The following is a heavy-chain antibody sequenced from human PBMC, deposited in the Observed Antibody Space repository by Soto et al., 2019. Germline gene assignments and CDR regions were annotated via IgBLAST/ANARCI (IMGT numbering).Heavy chain of an antibody. CDR3: LSDVFGGSHC. D-gene: IGHD3-10*01. Sequence: GESLRLSCAASGFPFISYWMHWVRQVPGKGLVWVSRISYDGTSLTYADSVRGRFTVSRDNAKKMLYLQMNSLRVDDTAVYYRLSDVFGGSHCWGQGTVVTLPS. V-gene: IGHV3-74*03. CDR1: GFPFISYW. J-gene: IGHJ4*02. CDR2: ISYDGTSL.